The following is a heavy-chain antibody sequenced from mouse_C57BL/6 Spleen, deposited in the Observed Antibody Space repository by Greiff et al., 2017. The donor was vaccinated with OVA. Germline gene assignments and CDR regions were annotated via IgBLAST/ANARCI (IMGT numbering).Heavy chain of an antibody. CDR2: ISYSGST. D-gene: IGHD2-1*01. CDR1: GYSITSGYD. Sequence: EVKLMESGPGMVKPSQSLSLTCTVTGYSITSGYDWHWIRHFPGNKLEWMGYISYSGSTNYNPSLKSRISITHDTSKNHFFLKLNSVTTEDTATYYCARDEGIYYGNPFAYWGQGTLVTVSA. CDR3: ARDEGIYYGNPFAY. J-gene: IGHJ3*01. V-gene: IGHV3-1*01.